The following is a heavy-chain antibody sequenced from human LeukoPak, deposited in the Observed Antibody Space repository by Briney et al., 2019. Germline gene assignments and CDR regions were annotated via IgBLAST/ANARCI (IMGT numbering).Heavy chain of an antibody. CDR1: GYSISSGYY. D-gene: IGHD5-12*01. J-gene: IGHJ4*02. CDR2: IYHSGST. Sequence: SETLSLTCTVSGYSISSGYYWGWIRQPPGKGLERIGSIYHSGSTYYNPSLKSRVTISVDTSKNQFSLKLSSVTAADTAVYYCARDAIYSGYDSGFDYWGQGTLVTVSS. V-gene: IGHV4-38-2*02. CDR3: ARDAIYSGYDSGFDY.